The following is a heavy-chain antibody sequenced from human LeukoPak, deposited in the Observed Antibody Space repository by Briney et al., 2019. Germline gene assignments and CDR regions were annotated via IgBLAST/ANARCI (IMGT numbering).Heavy chain of an antibody. CDR1: GFTFSDYY. CDR3: AKAPRVDYYYHMDV. D-gene: IGHD3-3*01. J-gene: IGHJ6*02. Sequence: GGSLRLSCAASGFTFSDYYMSWIRQAPGKGLEWVSYISSSGSTIYYADSVKGRFTISRDDAENSLYLQMNSLRAEDTALYYCAKAPRVDYYYHMDVWGQGTTVTVSS. CDR2: ISSSGSTI. V-gene: IGHV3-11*01.